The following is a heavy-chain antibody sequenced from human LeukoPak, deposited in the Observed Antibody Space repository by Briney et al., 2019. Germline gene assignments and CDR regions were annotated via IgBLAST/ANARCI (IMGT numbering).Heavy chain of an antibody. V-gene: IGHV3-7*01. CDR2: INMDGSEK. Sequence: GGSLRLSCAASGFTFGNYWMSWVRQAPGKGPEWVAHINMDGSEKYYVDSVKGRFTISRDNAKNSLYLQMNSLKIEDTAVYYCARDKVTYWGPGTLVTVSS. CDR1: GFTFGNYW. CDR3: ARDKVTY. J-gene: IGHJ4*02.